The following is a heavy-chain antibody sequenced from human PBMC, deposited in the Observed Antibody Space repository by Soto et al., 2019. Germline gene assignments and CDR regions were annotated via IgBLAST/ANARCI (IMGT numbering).Heavy chain of an antibody. V-gene: IGHV1-69*13. Sequence: SVKVSCKASGGTFSSYAISWVRQAPGQGLEWMGGIIPIFGTANYAQKFQGRVTITADESTSTAYMELSSLRSEDTAVYYCARDCSGGSCLEDNWFDPWGQGTLVTVSS. CDR1: GGTFSSYA. D-gene: IGHD2-15*01. CDR2: IIPIFGTA. CDR3: ARDCSGGSCLEDNWFDP. J-gene: IGHJ5*02.